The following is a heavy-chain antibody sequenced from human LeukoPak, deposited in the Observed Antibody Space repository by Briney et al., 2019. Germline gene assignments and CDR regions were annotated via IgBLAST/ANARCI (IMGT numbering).Heavy chain of an antibody. CDR2: IYYSGST. CDR3: ARVVFFGVVTPWYFDY. D-gene: IGHD3-3*01. Sequence: SETLSLTCTVSGGSISSGGYYWSWIRQHPGKGLEWIGYIYYSGSTYYNPSLKSRVTISVNTSKNQFSLKLSSVTAADTAVYYCARVVFFGVVTPWYFDYWGQGTLVTVSS. CDR1: GGSISSGGYY. V-gene: IGHV4-31*03. J-gene: IGHJ4*02.